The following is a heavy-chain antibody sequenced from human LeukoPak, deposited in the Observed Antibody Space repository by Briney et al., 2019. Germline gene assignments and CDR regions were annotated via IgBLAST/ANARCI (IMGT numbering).Heavy chain of an antibody. D-gene: IGHD1/OR15-1a*01. V-gene: IGHV1-2*02. CDR1: GYTFTGYY. Sequence: ASVKVSCKASGYTFTGYYVQWVRQAPGQGLDWMGWINPNTGDTNFAQKFQGRVTMTRDTSTSTAYMELSRLTLDDTAVYFCARITGTTGHWGQGTPVTVSS. CDR2: INPNTGDT. J-gene: IGHJ4*02. CDR3: ARITGTTGH.